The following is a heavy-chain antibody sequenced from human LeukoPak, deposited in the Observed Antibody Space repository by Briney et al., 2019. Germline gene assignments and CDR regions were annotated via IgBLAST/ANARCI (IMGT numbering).Heavy chain of an antibody. Sequence: SETLSLTCTVSGGSISSGSYYWSWIRQPAGKGLEWIGRIYTSGSTNYNPSLKSRVTISVDTSKNQFSLKLSSVTAADTAVYYCARDRGLCREYYYYMDVWGKGTTVTISS. CDR1: GGSISSGSYY. V-gene: IGHV4-61*02. CDR2: IYTSGST. D-gene: IGHD3-16*01. J-gene: IGHJ6*03. CDR3: ARDRGLCREYYYYMDV.